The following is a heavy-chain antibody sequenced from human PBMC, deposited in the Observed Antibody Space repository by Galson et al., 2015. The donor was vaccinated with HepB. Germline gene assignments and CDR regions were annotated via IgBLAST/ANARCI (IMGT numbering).Heavy chain of an antibody. CDR1: GASTSSSSYY. Sequence: CTVPGASTSSSSYYWNWIRQGPEKGLEWIGGVYYCGVTYYNPSLQSRLTIPVDTSKNQFSLRLDSVTATDTALYYCARALGGSYFYGLDVWGQGTTVAVSS. D-gene: IGHD3-16*02. CDR3: ARALGGSYFYGLDV. J-gene: IGHJ6*02. CDR2: VYYCGVT. V-gene: IGHV4-39*01.